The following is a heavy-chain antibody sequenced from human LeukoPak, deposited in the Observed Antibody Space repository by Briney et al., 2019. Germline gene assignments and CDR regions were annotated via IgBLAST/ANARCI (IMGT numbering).Heavy chain of an antibody. V-gene: IGHV3-33*03. CDR2: IWYDGSNK. D-gene: IGHD6-13*01. CDR1: GFTFSSYG. CDR3: ATRIAAAGNDAFDI. Sequence: PGRSLGLSCAASGFTFSSYGMHWVRQAPGKGLEWVAVIWYDGSNKYYADSVKGRFTISRDNAKSSLYLQMNSLRAEDTAVYYCATRIAAAGNDAFDIWGQGTMVAVSS. J-gene: IGHJ3*02.